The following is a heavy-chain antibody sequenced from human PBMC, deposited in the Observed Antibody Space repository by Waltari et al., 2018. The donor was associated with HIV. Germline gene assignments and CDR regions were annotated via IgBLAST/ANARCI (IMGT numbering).Heavy chain of an antibody. Sequence: QVQLQQWGAGLLKPSETLSLTCAVYGGSFSGYYWSWIRQPPRKGLEWIGEINHSGSTNYNPSLKSRVTISVDTSKNQFSLKLSSVTAADTAVYYCARGRGTATMPGYWGQGTLVTVSS. CDR3: ARGRGTATMPGY. V-gene: IGHV4-34*01. CDR2: INHSGST. J-gene: IGHJ4*02. D-gene: IGHD6-25*01. CDR1: GGSFSGYY.